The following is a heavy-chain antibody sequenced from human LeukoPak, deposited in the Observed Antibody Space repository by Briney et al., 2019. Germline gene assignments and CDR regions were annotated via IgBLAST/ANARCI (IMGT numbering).Heavy chain of an antibody. CDR3: ARGGRYCRSTSCWDF. D-gene: IGHD2-2*01. CDR2: IIPIFGTA. Sequence: SVKVSCKASGGTFSSYAISWVRQAPGQGLEWMGGIIPIFGTANYAQKFQGRVTITADESTSTAYMELSSLRSEDTAIYYCARGGRYCRSTSCWDFWGQGTLVTVSS. V-gene: IGHV1-69*01. J-gene: IGHJ4*02. CDR1: GGTFSSYA.